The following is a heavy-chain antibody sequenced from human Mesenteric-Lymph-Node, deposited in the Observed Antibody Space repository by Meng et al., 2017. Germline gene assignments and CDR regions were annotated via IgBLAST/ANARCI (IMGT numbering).Heavy chain of an antibody. J-gene: IGHJ4*02. CDR3: ARGPKSEPSYYYDSSGYYRNPFDY. V-gene: IGHV1-3*01. D-gene: IGHD3-22*01. CDR1: GYTFTTYA. CDR2: INAGNGNT. Sequence: ASVKVSCKASGYTFTTYAIHWVRQAPGHGLEWMGSINAGNGNTKYSQKFQGRITITRDTSASTAYMELSSLRSEDTAVYYCARGPKSEPSYYYDSSGYYRNPFDYWGQGTLVTVSS.